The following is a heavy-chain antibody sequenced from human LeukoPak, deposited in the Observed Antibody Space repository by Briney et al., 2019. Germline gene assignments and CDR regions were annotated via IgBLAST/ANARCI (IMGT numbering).Heavy chain of an antibody. J-gene: IGHJ4*02. Sequence: GGSLRLSCAASGFTVSSNYMSWVRQAPGKGLEWVSVIYSGGSTYYADSVKGRFTISRHNSKNTLYLQMNSLRAEDTAVYYCAETTYYYDSYFDYWGQGTLVTVSS. D-gene: IGHD3-22*01. CDR2: IYSGGST. CDR1: GFTVSSNY. CDR3: AETTYYYDSYFDY. V-gene: IGHV3-53*01.